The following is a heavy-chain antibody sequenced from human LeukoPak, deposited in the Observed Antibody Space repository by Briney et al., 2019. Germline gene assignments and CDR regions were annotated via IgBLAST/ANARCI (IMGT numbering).Heavy chain of an antibody. CDR1: GGTFSSYA. J-gene: IGHJ5*02. Sequence: GASVKVSCEASGGTFSSYAISWVRQAPGQGLEWMGGIIPIFGTANYAQKFQGRVTITADESTSTAYMELSSLRSEDTAVYYCARDQGVPAAPTLLYNWFDPWGQGTLVTVSS. V-gene: IGHV1-69*13. CDR2: IIPIFGTA. D-gene: IGHD2-2*01. CDR3: ARDQGVPAAPTLLYNWFDP.